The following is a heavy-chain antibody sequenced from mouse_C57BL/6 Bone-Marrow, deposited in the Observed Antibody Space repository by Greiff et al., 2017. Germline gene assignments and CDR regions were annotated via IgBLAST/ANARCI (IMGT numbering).Heavy chain of an antibody. V-gene: IGHV5-4*03. J-gene: IGHJ4*01. CDR3: ARGWDYYAMDY. CDR1: GFTFSSYA. Sequence: EVKLMESGGGLVKPGGSLKLSCAASGFTFSSYAMSWVRQTPEKRLEWVATISDGGSYTYYPDNVKGRFTISRDNAKNNLYLHMSHLKSEDTAMYYCARGWDYYAMDYWGQGTSVTVSS. CDR2: ISDGGSYT. D-gene: IGHD4-1*01.